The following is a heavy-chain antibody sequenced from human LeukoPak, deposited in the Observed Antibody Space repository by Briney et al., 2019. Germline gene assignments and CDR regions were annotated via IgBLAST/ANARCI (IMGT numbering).Heavy chain of an antibody. Sequence: KASETLSLTCSVSGYSVSSGFYWGWIRQPPGKGLAWIGTIYHSGSTYYNPSLKSRVTISLDTSKNQFSLRLSSVTAADTAVFYCARANYYDTSGYSRGAFDIWGQGTMVTVSS. CDR3: ARANYYDTSGYSRGAFDI. CDR2: IYHSGST. J-gene: IGHJ3*02. CDR1: GYSVSSGFY. V-gene: IGHV4-38-2*02. D-gene: IGHD3-22*01.